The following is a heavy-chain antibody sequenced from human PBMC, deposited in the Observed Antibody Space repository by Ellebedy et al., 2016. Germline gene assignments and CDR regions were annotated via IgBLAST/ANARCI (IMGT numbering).Heavy chain of an antibody. V-gene: IGHV3-7*01. Sequence: GGSLRLXXAASGFTFSRYWMSWARQAPGKGLEWVANIKQDGSEKHYVDSVKGRITISRDNAKNSLYLKMNSLRAEDTAVYYCARGGYCSSTSCYTDVRGPEDSWGQGTLVTVSS. CDR1: GFTFSRYW. J-gene: IGHJ4*02. CDR2: IKQDGSEK. CDR3: ARGGYCSSTSCYTDVRGPEDS. D-gene: IGHD2-2*02.